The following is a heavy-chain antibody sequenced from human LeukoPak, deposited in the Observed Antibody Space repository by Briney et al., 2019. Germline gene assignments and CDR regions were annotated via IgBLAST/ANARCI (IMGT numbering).Heavy chain of an antibody. CDR3: VRTRGRPSGLIFDY. Sequence: SGTLSLTCAVSGGSISSSNWWSWARQPPGKGLEWIGEIYHSGSTNYNPSLKSRVTISVDKSKNQFSLKLSSVTAADTAVYYCVRTRGRPSGLIFDYWGQGTLVTVSS. CDR2: IYHSGST. CDR1: GGSISSSNW. D-gene: IGHD6-25*01. J-gene: IGHJ4*02. V-gene: IGHV4-4*02.